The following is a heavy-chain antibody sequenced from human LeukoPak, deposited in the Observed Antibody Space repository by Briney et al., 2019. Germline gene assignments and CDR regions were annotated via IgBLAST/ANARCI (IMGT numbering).Heavy chain of an antibody. CDR3: AREECSGGSCYPQS. CDR2: IYYSGST. Sequence: SETLSLTCTVSGGSISSYYWSWIRQPPGKGLEWIGYIYYSGSTNYNPSLKSRVTISVDTSKNQFSLKLSSVTAADTAVYYCAREECSGGSCYPQSWGQGTLVTVSS. V-gene: IGHV4-59*01. CDR1: GGSISSYY. J-gene: IGHJ5*02. D-gene: IGHD2-15*01.